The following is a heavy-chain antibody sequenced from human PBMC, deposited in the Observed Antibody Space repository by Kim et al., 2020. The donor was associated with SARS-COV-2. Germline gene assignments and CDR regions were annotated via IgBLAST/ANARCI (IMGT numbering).Heavy chain of an antibody. CDR1: GFTFNNYG. V-gene: IGHV3-33*08. J-gene: IGHJ4*02. CDR2: ISYDGSNE. D-gene: IGHD7-27*01. CDR3: ARENWGNYDN. Sequence: GGSLRLSCAASGFTFNNYGMHWVRQTPAKGLEWVAVISYDGSNEYYADYVKGRFTISRDNSKNTLYLQMNSLEAEDTAVYYCARENWGNYDNWGQGTLVTVPS.